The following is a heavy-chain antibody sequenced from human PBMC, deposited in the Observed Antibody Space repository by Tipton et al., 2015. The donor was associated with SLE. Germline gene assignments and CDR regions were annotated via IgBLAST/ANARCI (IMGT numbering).Heavy chain of an antibody. CDR3: ARLVLQGGQLVRNYFDY. CDR2: VSTTGSA. CDR1: GGSTSSYF. J-gene: IGHJ4*02. Sequence: TLSLTCTFSGGSTSSYFWTWIRQTAGKGLEWIGHVSTTGSARYNPSLKSRITMSIDTSKNQFSLKLTSVTAADTAVFYCARLVLQGGQLVRNYFDYWGQGTLVTVSS. D-gene: IGHD6-6*01. V-gene: IGHV4-4*07.